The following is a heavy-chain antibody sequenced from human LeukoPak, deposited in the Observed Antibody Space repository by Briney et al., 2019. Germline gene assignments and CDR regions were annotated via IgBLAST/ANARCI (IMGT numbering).Heavy chain of an antibody. J-gene: IGHJ3*02. D-gene: IGHD1-26*01. CDR2: LYSGGSP. CDR1: GFSVSSNY. V-gene: IGHV3-66*01. Sequence: GGSLRLSCAASGFSVSSNYMSWVRQAPEKGLEWVSILYSGGSPYYAESVKGRFTISRDNSKNTLFLQMNNLGAEDTAMYYCARVVLGVVGTSYDAFDIWGQGTMVTVSS. CDR3: ARVVLGVVGTSYDAFDI.